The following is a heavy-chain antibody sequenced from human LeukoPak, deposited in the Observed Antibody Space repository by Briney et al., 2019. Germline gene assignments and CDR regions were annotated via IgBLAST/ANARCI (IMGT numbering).Heavy chain of an antibody. CDR2: ISGSGGST. J-gene: IGHJ4*02. CDR1: GFTFSSYA. CDR3: ARPSTSGIAAAGLKY. Sequence: GGSLRLSCAASGFTFSSYAMSWVRQAPGKGLEWVSGISGSGGSTYYADSVKGQFTISRDNSKNTLYLQMNSLRAEDTAVYYCARPSTSGIAAAGLKYWGQGTLVTVSS. D-gene: IGHD6-13*01. V-gene: IGHV3-23*01.